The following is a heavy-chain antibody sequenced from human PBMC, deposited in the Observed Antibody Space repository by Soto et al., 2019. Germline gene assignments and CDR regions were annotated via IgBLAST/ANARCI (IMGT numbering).Heavy chain of an antibody. J-gene: IGHJ4*02. CDR2: ISGSGAGT. Sequence: EVQLLESGGGLVQPGGSLRLFCAASGFTFSSYAMSWVRQAPGKGLEWVSAISGSGAGTYYADSVKGRFTISRDNSKNTLYLQMNSLRAEDTAVYYCANSIAAAGIAMDYWGQGTLVTVSS. CDR3: ANSIAAAGIAMDY. D-gene: IGHD6-13*01. V-gene: IGHV3-23*01. CDR1: GFTFSSYA.